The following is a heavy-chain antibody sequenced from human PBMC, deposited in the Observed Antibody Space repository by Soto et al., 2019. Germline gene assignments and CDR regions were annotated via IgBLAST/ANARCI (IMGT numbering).Heavy chain of an antibody. CDR2: FKWNSGDV. Sequence: GGSLRLSCAASGFTFGDYAMHWVRQVPGKGLEWVSGFKWNSGDVGYADSVKGRFTISRDNAKNSLYLQMNSLRPEDTAVYYCAPLSVSLSGPYGIHVWGQGTTVTVSS. D-gene: IGHD2-15*01. V-gene: IGHV3-9*01. J-gene: IGHJ6*02. CDR1: GFTFGDYA. CDR3: APLSVSLSGPYGIHV.